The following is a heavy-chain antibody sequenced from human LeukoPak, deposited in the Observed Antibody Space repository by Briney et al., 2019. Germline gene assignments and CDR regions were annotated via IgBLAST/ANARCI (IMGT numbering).Heavy chain of an antibody. D-gene: IGHD2/OR15-2a*01. CDR3: ARDAYRIVEHAFDI. J-gene: IGHJ3*02. V-gene: IGHV3-66*01. CDR2: IYSGGST. Sequence: GGSLRLSCAASGFTVSSNYMSWVRQAPGKGLEWVSVIYSGGSTYYADSVKGRFTISRDNSKNTLYLQMNSLRAEDTAVYYCARDAYRIVEHAFDIWGQATMVTVSS. CDR1: GFTVSSNY.